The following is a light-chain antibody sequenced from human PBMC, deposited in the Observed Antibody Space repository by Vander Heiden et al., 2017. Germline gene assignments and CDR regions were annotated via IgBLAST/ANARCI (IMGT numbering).Light chain of an antibody. V-gene: IGKV4-1*01. CDR2: WAS. CDR1: QSVLYSPNNKNY. J-gene: IGKJ1*01. CDR3: HQDDSAPRT. Sequence: DIVLTQSPDSLAVSLCERATINCKSSQSVLYSPNNKNYLAWYQQKPGQPPKLLIYWASTRESGVPDRFSGSGSGTDFTLTISSLQAEDVAVYYCHQDDSAPRTFGQGTKVEIK.